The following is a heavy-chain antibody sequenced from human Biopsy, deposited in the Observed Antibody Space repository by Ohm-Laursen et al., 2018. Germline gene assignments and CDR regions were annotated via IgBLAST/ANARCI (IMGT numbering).Heavy chain of an antibody. CDR2: ISHTGYT. D-gene: IGHD4-23*01. CDR3: ARGSNEYGGLYFPH. CDR1: GGSFTGHY. V-gene: IGHV4-4*08. Sequence: SETLSLTCPVSGGSFTGHYWTWIRQPPGQGLEWIGHISHTGYTSYKSSLKSRVTISLDTSRKHFSLRLTSSAAADTAVYYCARGSNEYGGLYFPHWGQGTLVTVSS. J-gene: IGHJ1*01.